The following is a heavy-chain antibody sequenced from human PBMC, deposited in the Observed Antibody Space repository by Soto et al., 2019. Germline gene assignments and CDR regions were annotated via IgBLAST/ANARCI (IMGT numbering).Heavy chain of an antibody. CDR3: ARMATFGSLNWFDP. Sequence: GASVNVSCKPSGYSFTNNDVSWVRQATGQGLEWMGWMNPVRGDTGYAQKFQGRVTMTRDISKAKAYMKLSSLRADDTAIYYCARMATFGSLNWFDPWGQGXLVTVYS. V-gene: IGHV1-8*01. CDR2: MNPVRGDT. CDR1: GYSFTNND. D-gene: IGHD3-16*01. J-gene: IGHJ5*02.